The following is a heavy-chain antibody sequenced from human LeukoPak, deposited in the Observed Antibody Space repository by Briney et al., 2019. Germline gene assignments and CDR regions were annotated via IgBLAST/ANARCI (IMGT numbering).Heavy chain of an antibody. V-gene: IGHV3-74*01. J-gene: IGHJ4*02. CDR2: IGSDESKT. CDR3: ARTSGQSNFDY. Sequence: GGSLRLSCAASGFTFSPYWLHWVRQAPGGGLVWVSRIGSDESKTTYADFVKGRFTISGDNAKNTLYLQMHSLRAEDTAIYYCARTSGQSNFDYWGQGTLVTVSS. D-gene: IGHD4-4*01. CDR1: GFTFSPYW.